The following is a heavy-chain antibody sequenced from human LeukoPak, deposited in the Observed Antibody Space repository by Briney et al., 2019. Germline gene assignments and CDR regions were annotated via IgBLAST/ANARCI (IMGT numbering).Heavy chain of an antibody. J-gene: IGHJ3*02. D-gene: IGHD3-22*01. CDR3: ARFPYYYDSSGYDAFDI. CDR1: GGSISSSNW. Sequence: SGTLSLTCAVSGGSISSSNWWSWVRQPPGKGLEWIGEIYHSGSTNYNPSLKSRVTISVDKSKNQFSLKLSSVTAADTAVYYCARFPYYYDSSGYDAFDIWGQGTMVTVSS. V-gene: IGHV4-4*02. CDR2: IYHSGST.